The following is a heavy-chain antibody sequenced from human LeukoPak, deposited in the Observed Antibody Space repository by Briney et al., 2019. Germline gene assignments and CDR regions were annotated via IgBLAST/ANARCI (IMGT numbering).Heavy chain of an antibody. D-gene: IGHD4-11*01. V-gene: IGHV3-23*01. J-gene: IGHJ4*02. Sequence: GGFLRLSCAASGFTFSSYAMSWVRQAPGKGLEWVSAISGSGGSTYYADSVKGRFTISRDNAKNSLYLQMNSLRAEDTAVYYCARDLTTVIAHVLYFDSWGQGTLVTVSS. CDR3: ARDLTTVIAHVLYFDS. CDR2: ISGSGGST. CDR1: GFTFSSYA.